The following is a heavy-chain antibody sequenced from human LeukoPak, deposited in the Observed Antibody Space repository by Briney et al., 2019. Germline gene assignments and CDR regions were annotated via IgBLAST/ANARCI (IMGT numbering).Heavy chain of an antibody. CDR3: ARGPEWENLYYFDY. Sequence: ASVKVSCKASGYTFTSYAISWVRQAPGQGLEWMGRIIPILGIANYAQKFQGRVTITADKSTSTAYMELSSLRSEDTAVYYCARGPEWENLYYFDYWGQGTLVTVSS. D-gene: IGHD1-26*01. CDR2: IIPILGIA. CDR1: GYTFTSYA. J-gene: IGHJ4*02. V-gene: IGHV1-69*04.